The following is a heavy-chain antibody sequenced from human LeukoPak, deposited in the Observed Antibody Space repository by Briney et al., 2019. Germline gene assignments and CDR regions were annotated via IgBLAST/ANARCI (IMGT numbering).Heavy chain of an antibody. CDR3: RIEGGADGYWDSSGYYHSHYFDY. CDR1: GGSISSSSYY. D-gene: IGHD3-22*01. J-gene: IGHJ4*02. CDR2: IYYSGST. Sequence: PSETLSLTCTVSGGSISSSSYYWGWIRQPPGKGLEWIGSIYYSGSTYYNPSLKSRVTISVDTSKNQFSLKLSSVTAADTAVYYWRIEGGADGYWDSSGYYHSHYFDYWGQGTLVTVSS. V-gene: IGHV4-39*07.